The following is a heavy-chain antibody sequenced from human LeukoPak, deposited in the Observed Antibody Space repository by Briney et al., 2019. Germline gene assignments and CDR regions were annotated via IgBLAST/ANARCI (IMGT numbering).Heavy chain of an antibody. D-gene: IGHD5-18*01. CDR2: MNPNSGNT. CDR1: GYTFTSYD. CDR3: ARDLSAAAMVSTYDY. Sequence: RASVKVSCKASGYTFTSYDINWVRQATGQGLEWMGWMNPNSGNTGYAQKFQGRVTMTTDTSTSTAYMELRSLRSDDTAVYYCARDLSAAAMVSTYDYWGQGTLVTVSS. J-gene: IGHJ4*02. V-gene: IGHV1-8*01.